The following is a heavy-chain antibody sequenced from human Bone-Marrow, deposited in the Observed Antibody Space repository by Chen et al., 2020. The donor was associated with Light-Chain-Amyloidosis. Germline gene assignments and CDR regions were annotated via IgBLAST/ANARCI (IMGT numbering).Heavy chain of an antibody. Sequence: EVQLVESGGGLVQPGGSLRLSCATSGFNFSSFGMSWVRQAPGKGLEWVSTVSGSTVSTYYAGAVKGPFIISRDNSKSTLYLQMNSLRAGDTAVYFCTRKGGYFDFWGQGSLVTVSS. J-gene: IGHJ4*02. V-gene: IGHV3-23*04. CDR1: GFNFSSFG. CDR3: TRKGGYFDF. CDR2: VSGSTVST. D-gene: IGHD3-10*01.